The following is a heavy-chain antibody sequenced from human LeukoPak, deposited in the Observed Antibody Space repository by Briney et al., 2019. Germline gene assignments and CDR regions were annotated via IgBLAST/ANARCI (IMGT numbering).Heavy chain of an antibody. CDR1: GGSISSSSYY. CDR2: IYYSGST. Sequence: SETPSLTCTVSGGSISSSSYYWGWIRQPPGKGLEWIGSIYYSGSTYYNPSLKSRVTISVDTSKNQFSLKLSSVTAADTAVYYCARDNLDAIFGVALFDYWGQGTLVTASS. CDR3: ARDNLDAIFGVALFDY. V-gene: IGHV4-39*07. J-gene: IGHJ4*02. D-gene: IGHD3-3*01.